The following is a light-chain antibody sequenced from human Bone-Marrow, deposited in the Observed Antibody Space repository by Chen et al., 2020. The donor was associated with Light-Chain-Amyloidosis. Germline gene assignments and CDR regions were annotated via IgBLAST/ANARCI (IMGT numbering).Light chain of an antibody. J-gene: IGKJ4*01. CDR3: QQYGTSPLT. V-gene: IGKV3-20*01. CDR1: QTISSNY. CDR2: GST. Sequence: EIVLTQSPGTLSLSSGEGANLSCRASQTISSNYLTWYQQKFGQAPRLLIYGSTSRATGIPDRFPGSGSGTDFTLTINRLEPEDFAMYYCQQYGTSPLTFCGGTKVEIK.